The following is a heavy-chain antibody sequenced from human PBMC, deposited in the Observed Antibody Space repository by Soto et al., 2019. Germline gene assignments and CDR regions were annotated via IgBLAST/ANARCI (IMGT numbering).Heavy chain of an antibody. D-gene: IGHD6-19*01. Sequence: PSPTRSPTCANSGDSVPINNASWYWFWQSPSRGLEGLGRTYYRSKWYHEYARSVKSRISINPDTSKNQFSLQLNSATPDVSAVYYCTRESITGWATWGQGTLDTVSS. CDR3: TRESITGWAT. J-gene: IGHJ4*02. CDR1: GDSVPINNAS. V-gene: IGHV6-1*01. CDR2: TYYRSKWYH.